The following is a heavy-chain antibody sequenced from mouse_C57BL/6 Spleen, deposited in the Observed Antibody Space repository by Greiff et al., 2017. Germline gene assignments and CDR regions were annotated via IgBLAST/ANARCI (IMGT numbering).Heavy chain of an antibody. V-gene: IGHV1-9*01. D-gene: IGHD1-1*01. J-gene: IGHJ2*01. Sequence: QVQLQQSGAELMKPGASVKLSCKATGYTFTGYWIEWVKQRPGPGLEWIGEILPGSGSTNYNEKFKGKATFTADTSSNPAYMQLSSLTTEDSAIYYCARSTATVVATDYCDYWGQGTTLTVSS. CDR1: GYTFTGYW. CDR3: ARSTATVVATDYCDY. CDR2: ILPGSGST.